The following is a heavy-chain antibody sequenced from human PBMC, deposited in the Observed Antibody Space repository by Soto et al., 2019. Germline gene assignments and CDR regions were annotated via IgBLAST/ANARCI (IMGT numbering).Heavy chain of an antibody. Sequence: EVQLLESGGGLVQPGGSLRLSCAASGFTFSSYAMSWVRQAPGKGLEWVSAISGSGGSTYYADSVKGRFTISRDNSKNTLYLQMNSLRAEDTAVYYCAKDHPHLYVDTVLGGMDVWGQGTTVTVSS. CDR2: ISGSGGST. V-gene: IGHV3-23*01. CDR3: AKDHPHLYVDTVLGGMDV. CDR1: GFTFSSYA. J-gene: IGHJ6*02. D-gene: IGHD5-18*01.